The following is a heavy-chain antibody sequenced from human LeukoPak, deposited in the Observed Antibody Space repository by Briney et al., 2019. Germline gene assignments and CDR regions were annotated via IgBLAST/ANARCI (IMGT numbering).Heavy chain of an antibody. CDR3: AKDPSITMVRGVIIPHYYYYGMDV. Sequence: GGSLRLSCAASGFTFSSYAMSWVRQAPGKGLEWVSAISGSGGSTYYADSVKGRFTISRDNSKNTLYLQMNSLRAEDTAVYYCAKDPSITMVRGVIIPHYYYYGMDVWGQGTTVTVSS. V-gene: IGHV3-23*01. J-gene: IGHJ6*02. CDR2: ISGSGGST. D-gene: IGHD3-10*01. CDR1: GFTFSSYA.